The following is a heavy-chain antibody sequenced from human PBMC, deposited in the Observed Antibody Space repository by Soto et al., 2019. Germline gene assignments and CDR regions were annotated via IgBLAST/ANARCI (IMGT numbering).Heavy chain of an antibody. D-gene: IGHD5-18*01. Sequence: QVQLQESGPGLVKPSQTLSLTCTVSGGSISSGDYYWSWIRQPPGKGLEWIGYIYYSGSTYYNPSVKSGVTISVDTSKNQFSLELSSVTAADTAVYYCARGGGRGYTAMVMGDAFDIWGQGTMVTVSS. CDR1: GGSISSGDYY. CDR3: ARGGGRGYTAMVMGDAFDI. J-gene: IGHJ3*02. V-gene: IGHV4-30-4*01. CDR2: IYYSGST.